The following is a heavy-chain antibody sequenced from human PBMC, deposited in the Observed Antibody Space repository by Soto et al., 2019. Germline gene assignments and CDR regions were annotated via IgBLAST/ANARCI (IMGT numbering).Heavy chain of an antibody. J-gene: IGHJ4*02. Sequence: EVQLVESGGGLVQPGGSLKLSCAASGLTFSGSALQWVRQASGKWLEWVGRIRGSGYNYATEYAASVKGRFTISRDDSKNTAFLQMNSLKTEDTAVYYCATREYSSSPYYFAYWGQGTLVTVSS. CDR2: IRGSGYNYAT. CDR1: GLTFSGSA. D-gene: IGHD6-6*01. V-gene: IGHV3-73*01. CDR3: ATREYSSSPYYFAY.